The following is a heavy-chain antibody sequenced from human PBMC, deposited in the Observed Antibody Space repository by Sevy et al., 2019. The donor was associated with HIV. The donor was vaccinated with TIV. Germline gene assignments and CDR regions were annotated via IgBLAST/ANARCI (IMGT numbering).Heavy chain of an antibody. CDR3: ATPQAPCSGGDCNDLDY. J-gene: IGHJ4*02. Sequence: ASVKVSCKASGHTFTAYYVHWVRQAPGQGLEWMGWINPISGGTNYAQKFQGRVTMTSDTSISTTYMDLSRLTYDDTAVYYCATPQAPCSGGDCNDLDYWGQGTLVTVSS. V-gene: IGHV1-2*02. D-gene: IGHD2-21*02. CDR1: GHTFTAYY. CDR2: INPISGGT.